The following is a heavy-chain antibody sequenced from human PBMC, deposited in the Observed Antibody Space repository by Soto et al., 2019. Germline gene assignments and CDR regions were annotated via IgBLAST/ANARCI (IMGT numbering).Heavy chain of an antibody. CDR1: GFSLTTSGVG. Sequence: QITLKESGPTLVKPTQTLTLTCTFSGFSLTTSGVGVGWIRQPPGKALEWLALIYWDDDKRYSPSLKSRLTLTKDTSKNQVVLKLTNVDPVDTATYYCTHRLIYWGQGTLVTVSS. CDR2: IYWDDDK. J-gene: IGHJ4*02. CDR3: THRLIY. V-gene: IGHV2-5*02.